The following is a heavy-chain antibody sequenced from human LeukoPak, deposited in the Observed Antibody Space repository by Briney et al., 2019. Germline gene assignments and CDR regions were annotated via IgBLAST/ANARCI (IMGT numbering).Heavy chain of an antibody. V-gene: IGHV3-74*01. Sequence: GGSLRLSCAASGFTFDDYAMNWVRQAPGKGLVWVSRINTDGSTITYADSVKGRFTISRDNAKNTLYLQMNSLRGEDTAVYFCARERKRSTSMDYWGQGTLVTVSS. J-gene: IGHJ4*02. CDR3: ARERKRSTSMDY. CDR2: INTDGSTI. D-gene: IGHD2-2*01. CDR1: GFTFDDYA.